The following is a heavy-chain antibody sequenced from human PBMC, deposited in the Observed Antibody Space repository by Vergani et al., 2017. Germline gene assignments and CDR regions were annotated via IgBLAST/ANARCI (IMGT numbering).Heavy chain of an antibody. J-gene: IGHJ4*02. CDR3: ASQTRIAAAGSPADLLAY. Sequence: EVQLLESGGGLVQPGGSLRLPCAASGFPSSSYAMSWVRQAPGKGLEWVSAISGSGGSTHYADSVKGRFTISRDNSKNTLYLQMNSLRAEDTAVYYCASQTRIAAAGSPADLLAYWGQGTLVTGSS. CDR1: GFPSSSYA. D-gene: IGHD6-13*01. CDR2: ISGSGGST. V-gene: IGHV3-23*01.